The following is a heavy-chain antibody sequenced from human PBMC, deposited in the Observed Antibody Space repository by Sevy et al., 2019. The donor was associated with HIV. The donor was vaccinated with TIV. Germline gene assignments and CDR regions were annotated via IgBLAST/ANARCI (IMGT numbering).Heavy chain of an antibody. J-gene: IGHJ4*02. V-gene: IGHV3-30*04. CDR3: AREGGYTSAWSPGNY. Sequence: GGSLRLSCAASGFTFNTHAMHWVRQAPGKGLEWVALISYDGLIKYYADSVKGRLTISRDNSKNTLSLQMNSLRIEDTAVYYCAREGGYTSAWSPGNYWGQGTLVTVSS. D-gene: IGHD6-19*01. CDR1: GFTFNTHA. CDR2: ISYDGLIK.